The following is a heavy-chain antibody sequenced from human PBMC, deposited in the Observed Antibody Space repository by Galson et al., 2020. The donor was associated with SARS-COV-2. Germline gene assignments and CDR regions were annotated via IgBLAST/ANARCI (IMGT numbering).Heavy chain of an antibody. CDR2: IKQDGSEK. V-gene: IGHV3-7*04. CDR3: ARIDSGSYYGPNDY. D-gene: IGHD1-26*01. Sequence: QLGESLMISCAASGFTFSSYWMSWVRQAPGKGLEWVANIKQDGSEKYYVDSVKGRFTISRDNAKNSLYLQMNSLRAEDTAVYYCARIDSGSYYGPNDYWGQGTLVTVSS. CDR1: GFTFSSYW. J-gene: IGHJ4*02.